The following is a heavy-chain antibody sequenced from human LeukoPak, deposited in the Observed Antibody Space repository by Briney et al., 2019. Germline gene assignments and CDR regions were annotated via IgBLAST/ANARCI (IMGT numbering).Heavy chain of an antibody. Sequence: PGGSLRLSCAASGFTFSSYGMHWVRQAPGKGLEWVAFIRYDGSNKYYADSVKGRFTISRDNSKNTLYLQMNSLRAEDTAVYYCTRSTIPSGHYFDYWGQGTLVTVSS. J-gene: IGHJ4*02. CDR3: TRSTIPSGHYFDY. V-gene: IGHV3-30*02. CDR2: IRYDGSNK. CDR1: GFTFSSYG. D-gene: IGHD2-15*01.